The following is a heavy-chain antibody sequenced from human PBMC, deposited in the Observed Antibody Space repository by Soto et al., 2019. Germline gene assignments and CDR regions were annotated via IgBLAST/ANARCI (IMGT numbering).Heavy chain of an antibody. D-gene: IGHD3-22*01. J-gene: IGHJ4*02. V-gene: IGHV3-43*01. CDR3: AGNYYHRSGTIDY. Sequence: GGSLRLSCAASGFTFDDYTMHWVRQAPGKGLEWVSLISWDGGSTYYADSVKGRFTISRDNSKNSLYLQMNSLRTEDTALYYCAGNYYHRSGTIDYWGQGTLVTVSS. CDR1: GFTFDDYT. CDR2: ISWDGGST.